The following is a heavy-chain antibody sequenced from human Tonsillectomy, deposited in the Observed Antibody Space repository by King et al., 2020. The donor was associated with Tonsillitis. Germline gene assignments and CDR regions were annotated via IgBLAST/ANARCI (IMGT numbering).Heavy chain of an antibody. CDR2: IYYSGST. V-gene: IGHV4-59*08. D-gene: IGHD3-16*01. CDR3: AGLNDWFDP. Sequence: QLQESGPGLVKPSETLSLTCTVSGGSISSYYWSWIRQPPGKGLEWIGYIYYSGSTNYNPSLKSRVTISVDTSKNQFSLKLISVTAADTAVYYCAGLNDWFDPWGQGTLVTVSS. CDR1: GGSISSYY. J-gene: IGHJ5*02.